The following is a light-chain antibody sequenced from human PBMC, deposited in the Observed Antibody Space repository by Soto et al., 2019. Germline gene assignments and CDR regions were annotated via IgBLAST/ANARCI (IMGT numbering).Light chain of an antibody. J-gene: IGKJ4*01. CDR3: QPYNNWPLT. Sequence: ILMTQSPATLSVSPGGRATLSCRASEDVSSKLAWYQHKPGQTPRLLIYDTSTRATGVPTRFSGSRSGAEFTLTINSLQSEDFAVYYCQPYNNWPLTFGGGTKV. CDR1: EDVSSK. V-gene: IGKV3-15*01. CDR2: DTS.